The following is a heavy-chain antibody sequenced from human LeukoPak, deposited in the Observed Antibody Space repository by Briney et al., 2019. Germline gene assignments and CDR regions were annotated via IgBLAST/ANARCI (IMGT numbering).Heavy chain of an antibody. V-gene: IGHV3-23*01. CDR1: GFTFSSYA. D-gene: IGHD3-22*01. Sequence: QTGGSLRLSCAAFGFTFSSYAMSWVRQAPGKGLEWVSAISGSGGSTYYADSVKGRFTISRDNSKNTLYLQMNSLRAEDTAVYYCAKASAMIVVVSKHFDYWGQGTLVTVSS. CDR2: ISGSGGST. J-gene: IGHJ4*02. CDR3: AKASAMIVVVSKHFDY.